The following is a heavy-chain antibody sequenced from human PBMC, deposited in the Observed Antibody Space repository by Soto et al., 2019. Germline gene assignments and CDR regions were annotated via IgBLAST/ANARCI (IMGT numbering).Heavy chain of an antibody. CDR2: IYYSGST. CDR3: ARLFGGRAAAYDY. J-gene: IGHJ4*02. CDR1: GGSISSGGYY. Sequence: PSETLSLTCPVSGGSISSGGYYWSWIRQHPGKGLEWIGYIYYSGSTYYNPSLKSRVTISVDTSKNQFSLKLSSVTAADTAVYYCARLFGGRAAAYDYWGQGTLVTVSS. V-gene: IGHV4-31*03. D-gene: IGHD2-15*01.